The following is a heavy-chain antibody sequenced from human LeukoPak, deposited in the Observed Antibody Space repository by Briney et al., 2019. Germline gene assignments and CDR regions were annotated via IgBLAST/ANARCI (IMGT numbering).Heavy chain of an antibody. D-gene: IGHD1-26*01. CDR3: AKGGSYYYFDY. CDR1: GFTFDDYA. V-gene: IGHV3-9*01. J-gene: IGHJ4*02. CDR2: ISWNSGSI. Sequence: GRSLSLSCAASGFTFDDYAMHWVRQAPGKGLEWVSGISWNSGSIGYADSVKGRFTISRDNAKNSLYLQMNSLRAEDTALYYCAKGGSYYYFDYWGQGTLVTVSS.